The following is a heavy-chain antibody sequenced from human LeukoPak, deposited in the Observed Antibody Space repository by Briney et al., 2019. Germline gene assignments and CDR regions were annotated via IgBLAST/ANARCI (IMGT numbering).Heavy chain of an antibody. CDR3: ASWWVAVAGFDY. J-gene: IGHJ4*02. V-gene: IGHV3-30*04. D-gene: IGHD6-19*01. CDR2: ISYDGSNK. Sequence: PGGSLRLSCAASGFTFSSYAMHWVRQAPGKGLEWVAVISYDGSNKYYADSVKGRFTISRDNSKNTLYLQMNSLRAEDTAVYYCASWWVAVAGFDYWGKGTRVTVSS. CDR1: GFTFSSYA.